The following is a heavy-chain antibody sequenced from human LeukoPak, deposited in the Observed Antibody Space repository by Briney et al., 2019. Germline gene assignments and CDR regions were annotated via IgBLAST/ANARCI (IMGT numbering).Heavy chain of an antibody. D-gene: IGHD5-18*01. Sequence: ASVKVSCKASGYTFTDYYMYWVRQAPGQGLEWMGWTNPHSGDTNYAQKFQGRVTMTRDTSISAAYMELSRLRSEDTAVYFCARGSRDTSMGYFDYWGQGTLVTVSS. V-gene: IGHV1-2*02. CDR3: ARGSRDTSMGYFDY. J-gene: IGHJ4*02. CDR1: GYTFTDYY. CDR2: TNPHSGDT.